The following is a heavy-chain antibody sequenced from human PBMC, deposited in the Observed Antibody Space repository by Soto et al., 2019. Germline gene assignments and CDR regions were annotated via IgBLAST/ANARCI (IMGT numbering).Heavy chain of an antibody. CDR2: ISGSGGST. V-gene: IGHV3-23*01. CDR3: AKLYYCSSTSCYATYYGMDV. J-gene: IGHJ6*02. D-gene: IGHD2-2*01. CDR1: GFTFSSYA. Sequence: PGGSLRLSCAASGFTFSSYAMSWVRQAPGKGLEWVSAISGSGGSTYYADSVKGRFTISRDNSKNTLYLQMNSLRAEDTAVYYCAKLYYCSSTSCYATYYGMDVWGQGTTVTVSS.